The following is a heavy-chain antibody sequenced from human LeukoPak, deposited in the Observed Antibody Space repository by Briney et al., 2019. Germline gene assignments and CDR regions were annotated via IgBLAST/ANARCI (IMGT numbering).Heavy chain of an antibody. D-gene: IGHD3-10*01. CDR3: ARVNTMVRGLTYYYYYGMDV. V-gene: IGHV3-48*03. J-gene: IGHJ6*02. CDR1: GFTFNTYG. CDR2: ISSGGSNM. Sequence: GGSLRLSCAASGFTFNTYGVNWVRQAPGKGLEWLAYISSGGSNMNYADSVKGRFTISRDNAKDSLYLQMNSLRAEDTAVYYCARVNTMVRGLTYYYYYGMDVWGQGTTVTVSS.